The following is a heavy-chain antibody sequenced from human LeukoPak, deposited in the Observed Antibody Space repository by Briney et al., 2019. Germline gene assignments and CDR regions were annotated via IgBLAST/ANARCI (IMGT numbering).Heavy chain of an antibody. D-gene: IGHD1-26*01. Sequence: SETLSLTCTVSGGSISSYYWSWIRQPPGKGLEWIGYIYYSGSTNYNPSLKSRVTISVDTSKNQSSLKLSSVTAADTAVYYCARLSGNPQWYYFDYWGQGTLVTVSS. J-gene: IGHJ4*02. CDR1: GGSISSYY. V-gene: IGHV4-59*08. CDR2: IYYSGST. CDR3: ARLSGNPQWYYFDY.